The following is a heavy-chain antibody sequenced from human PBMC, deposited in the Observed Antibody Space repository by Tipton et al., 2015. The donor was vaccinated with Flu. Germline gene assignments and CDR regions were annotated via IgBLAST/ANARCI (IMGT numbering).Heavy chain of an antibody. CDR3: ARRDFSNYVSDPKSWFDP. CDR2: IYHTGST. Sequence: LRLSCTVSGDSISGSYYWGWIRQAPGKGLEWIGNIYHTGSTYHNPSLKSRVTMSVDTSRNLLSLRLRSVTAADTAVYFCARRDFSNYVSDPKSWFDPWGQGILVTVSP. V-gene: IGHV4-38-2*02. CDR1: GDSISGSYY. D-gene: IGHD4-11*01. J-gene: IGHJ5*02.